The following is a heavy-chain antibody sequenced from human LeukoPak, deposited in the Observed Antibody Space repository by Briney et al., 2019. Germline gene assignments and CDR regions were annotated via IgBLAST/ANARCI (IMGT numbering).Heavy chain of an antibody. CDR3: ASGRTSLDAFDI. V-gene: IGHV4-39*07. CDR1: GGSISSSSYY. Sequence: SETLSLTCTVSGGSISSSSYYWGWIRQPPGKGLEWIGSIYYSGSTYYNPSLKSRVTISVDTSKNQFSLKLSSVTAADTAVHYCASGRTSLDAFDIWGQGTMVTVSS. J-gene: IGHJ3*02. D-gene: IGHD3/OR15-3a*01. CDR2: IYYSGST.